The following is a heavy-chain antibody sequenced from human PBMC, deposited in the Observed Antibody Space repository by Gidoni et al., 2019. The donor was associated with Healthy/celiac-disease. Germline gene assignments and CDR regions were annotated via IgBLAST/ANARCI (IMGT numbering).Heavy chain of an antibody. Sequence: QVQLVESGGGVVQPGRSLRLSCAASGFTFSSYGMHWVRQAPGKGLEWVAVISYDGSNKYYADSAKGRFTISRDNSKNTLYLQMNSLRAEDTAVYYCAKDGGYCSSTSCYADYYYGMDVWGQGTTVTVSS. V-gene: IGHV3-30*18. J-gene: IGHJ6*02. CDR2: ISYDGSNK. CDR1: GFTFSSYG. D-gene: IGHD2-2*01. CDR3: AKDGGYCSSTSCYADYYYGMDV.